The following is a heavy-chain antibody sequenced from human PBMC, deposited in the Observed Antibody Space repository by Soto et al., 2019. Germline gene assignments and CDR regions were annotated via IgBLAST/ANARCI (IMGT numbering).Heavy chain of an antibody. CDR3: ARDYGAAAASFFGY. CDR2: MSSDGSNS. V-gene: IGHV3-30-3*01. D-gene: IGHD6-25*01. CDR1: GFTFSTYA. J-gene: IGHJ4*02. Sequence: QVHLVESGGGVVQPGRSLRLSCAASGFTFSTYAMHWVRQAPGKGLEWVAGMSSDGSNSYYADSVKGRFTISRDNSKNTLYLQMNSLRAEDTAVYYCARDYGAAAASFFGYWGQGTLVTVSS.